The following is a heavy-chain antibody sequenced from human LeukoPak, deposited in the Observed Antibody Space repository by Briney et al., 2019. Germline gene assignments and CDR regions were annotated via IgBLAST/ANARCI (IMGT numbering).Heavy chain of an antibody. CDR2: IIPILGIA. V-gene: IGHV1-69*04. Sequence: SVKVSRKASGGTFSSYAISWVRQAPGHGLEWMGRIIPILGIANYAQKFQGRVTITADKSTSTAYMELSSLRSEDTAVYYCARGFRARSSSWATELNHINYGMDVWGQGTTVTVSS. J-gene: IGHJ6*02. D-gene: IGHD6-13*01. CDR1: GGTFSSYA. CDR3: ARGFRARSSSWATELNHINYGMDV.